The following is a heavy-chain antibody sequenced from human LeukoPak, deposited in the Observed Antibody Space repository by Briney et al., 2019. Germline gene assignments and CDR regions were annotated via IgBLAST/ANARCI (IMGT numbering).Heavy chain of an antibody. CDR1: GGSISSYY. Sequence: PSETLSLTCTVSGGSISSYYWSWIRQPPGKGLEWIGYIYYSGSTHYNPSLKSRVTISLDTSKNQFSLKLSSVTAADTAVYYCARLGPTVATYYFDYWGQGTLVTVSS. CDR2: IYYSGST. D-gene: IGHD5-12*01. V-gene: IGHV4-59*08. CDR3: ARLGPTVATYYFDY. J-gene: IGHJ4*02.